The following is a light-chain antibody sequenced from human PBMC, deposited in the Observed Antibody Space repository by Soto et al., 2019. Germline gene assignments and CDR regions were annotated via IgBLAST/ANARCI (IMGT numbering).Light chain of an antibody. J-gene: IGLJ1*01. CDR1: SSDVGIYNY. CDR2: EVT. V-gene: IGLV2-14*01. Sequence: QSALTQPASVSGSPGQLIAISCTGSSSDVGIYNYVSWYQQHPGKVPKLIIYEVTNRPSGVSNRFSGSKSGNTASLTISGLQAEDEADYYCQSFDSSRTSYVFGTGTKVTVL. CDR3: QSFDSSRTSYV.